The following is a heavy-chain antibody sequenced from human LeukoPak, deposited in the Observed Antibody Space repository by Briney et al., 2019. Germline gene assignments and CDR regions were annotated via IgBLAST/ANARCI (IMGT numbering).Heavy chain of an antibody. CDR1: GFTFSDYY. CDR2: ISSSGSTI. V-gene: IGHV3-11*01. CDR3: ARDRSRKTGYCSGGSCPADKLDY. J-gene: IGHJ4*02. D-gene: IGHD2-15*01. Sequence: GGSLRLSCAASGFTFSDYYMSWIRQAPGKGLEWVSYISSSGSTIYYADSVKGRFTISRDNAKNSLYLQMNSLRAEDTAVYYCARDRSRKTGYCSGGSCPADKLDYWGQGTLVTVSS.